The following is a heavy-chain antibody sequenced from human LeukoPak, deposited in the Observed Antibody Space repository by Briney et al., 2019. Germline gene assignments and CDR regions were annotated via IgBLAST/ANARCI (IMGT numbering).Heavy chain of an antibody. CDR1: GYTFTSYW. CDR3: ARRLGIQSRNSFFDY. CDR2: IYPGDSDT. D-gene: IGHD7-27*01. Sequence: GESLKISCKGSGYTFTSYWIAWVRQMPGKGLEWMGIIYPGDSDTRYSPSFQGQVTISADKSISTAYLQWSSLKASDTAMYYCARRLGIQSRNSFFDYWGQGTLVTVSS. J-gene: IGHJ4*02. V-gene: IGHV5-51*01.